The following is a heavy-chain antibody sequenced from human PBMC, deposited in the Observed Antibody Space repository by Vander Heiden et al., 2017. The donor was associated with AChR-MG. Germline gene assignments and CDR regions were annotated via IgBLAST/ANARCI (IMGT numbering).Heavy chain of an antibody. J-gene: IGHJ3*02. V-gene: IGHV3-30*18. CDR3: AKVKRGAPDAFDI. CDR2: ISYDGSNK. CDR1: GFTFSSYG. Sequence: QVQLVESGGGVVQPGRSLRLSCAASGFTFSSYGMHWVRQAPGKGLGWVAVISYDGSNKYYADSVKGRFTISRDNSKNTLYLQMNSLRAEDTAVYYCAKVKRGAPDAFDIWGQGTMVTVSS. D-gene: IGHD3-10*01.